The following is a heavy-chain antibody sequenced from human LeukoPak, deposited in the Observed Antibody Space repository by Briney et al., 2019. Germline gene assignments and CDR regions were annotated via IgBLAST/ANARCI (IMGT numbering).Heavy chain of an antibody. D-gene: IGHD4-17*01. J-gene: IGHJ4*02. CDR1: GYTFTSYA. V-gene: IGHV1-3*01. Sequence: ASVKVSCKASGYTFTSYAMHWVRQAPGQRLEWMGWINAGNGNTKYSQKFQGRVTITRDTSASTAYMELSSLRSEDTAVYYCASSKGYGDTTEYFDYWGQGTLVTVSS. CDR3: ASSKGYGDTTEYFDY. CDR2: INAGNGNT.